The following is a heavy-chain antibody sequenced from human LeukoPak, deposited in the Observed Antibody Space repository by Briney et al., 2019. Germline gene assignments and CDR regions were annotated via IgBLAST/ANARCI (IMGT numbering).Heavy chain of an antibody. J-gene: IGHJ4*02. D-gene: IGHD3-22*01. V-gene: IGHV3-33*01. CDR3: ARDKGHYYDSSGYPLYYFDY. CDR2: IWYEGSNK. CDR1: GFTFSFYG. Sequence: PGGSLRLSCAASGFTFSFYGIHWLRQAPGKWLEGVAVIWYEGSNKYYAGSVKGRFTISRDNSKNTLYLQMNSLRAEDTAVYYCARDKGHYYDSSGYPLYYFDYWGQGTLVTVSS.